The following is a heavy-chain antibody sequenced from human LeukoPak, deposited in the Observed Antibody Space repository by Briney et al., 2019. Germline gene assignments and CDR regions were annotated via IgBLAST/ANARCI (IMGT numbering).Heavy chain of an antibody. V-gene: IGHV4-59*01. D-gene: IGHD1-7*01. CDR1: GGSISSYY. Sequence: TSETLSLTCTVSGGSISSYYWSWIRQPAGKGLEWIGYIYYSGSTNYNPSLKSRVTMSVDTSKNQFSLKLSSVTAADTAVYYCARGELPDAFDIWGQGTMVTVSS. CDR3: ARGELPDAFDI. J-gene: IGHJ3*02. CDR2: IYYSGST.